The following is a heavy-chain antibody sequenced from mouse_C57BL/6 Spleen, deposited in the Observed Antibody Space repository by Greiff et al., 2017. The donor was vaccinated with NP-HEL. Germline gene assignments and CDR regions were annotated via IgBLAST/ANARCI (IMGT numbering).Heavy chain of an antibody. CDR3: ATYSSGWFAY. Sequence: EVMLVESGGGLVKPGGSLKLSCAASGFTFSDYGMHWVRQAPEKGLEWVAYISSGSSTIYYADTVKGRFTISRDNAKNTLFLQMTSLRSEDTAMYYCATYSSGWFAYWGQGTLVTVSA. CDR1: GFTFSDYG. V-gene: IGHV5-17*01. D-gene: IGHD3-2*02. J-gene: IGHJ3*01. CDR2: ISSGSSTI.